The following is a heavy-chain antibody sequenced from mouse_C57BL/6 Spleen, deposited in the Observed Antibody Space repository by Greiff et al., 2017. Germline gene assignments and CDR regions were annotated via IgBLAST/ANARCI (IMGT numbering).Heavy chain of an antibody. J-gene: IGHJ2*01. CDR2: IYPGDGDT. D-gene: IGHD4-1*01. CDR3: ARGASLTDYFDY. Sequence: QVHVKQSGAELVKPGASVKISCKASGYAFSSYWMNWVKQRPGKGLEWIGQIYPGDGDTNYNGKFKGKATLTADKSSSTAYMQLSSLTSEDSAVYFCARGASLTDYFDYWGQGTTLTVSS. V-gene: IGHV1-80*01. CDR1: GYAFSSYW.